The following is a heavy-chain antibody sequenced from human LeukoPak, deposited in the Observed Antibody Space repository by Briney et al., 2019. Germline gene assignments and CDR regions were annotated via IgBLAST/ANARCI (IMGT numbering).Heavy chain of an antibody. V-gene: IGHV4-59*01. J-gene: IGHJ5*02. CDR2: IYYSGST. Sequence: SETLSLTCTVSGGSISPYYWTWIRQPPGKGLEYIGYIYYSGSTNYNPSLKSRVTISVDTSKNQFSLKLSSVTAADTAAYYCARGHYRGTYPLHWFDPWGRGTLVTVSS. D-gene: IGHD1-26*01. CDR1: GGSISPYY. CDR3: ARGHYRGTYPLHWFDP.